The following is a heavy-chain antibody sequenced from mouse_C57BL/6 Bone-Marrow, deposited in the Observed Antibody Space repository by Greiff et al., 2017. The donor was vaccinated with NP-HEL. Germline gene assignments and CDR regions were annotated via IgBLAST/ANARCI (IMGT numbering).Heavy chain of an antibody. CDR2: INPNNGGT. J-gene: IGHJ2*01. V-gene: IGHV1-22*01. Sequence: VQLQQSGPELVKPGASVKMSCKASGYTFTDYNMHWVKQSHGKSLEWIGYINPNNGGTSYKQKFKGKATLTVNKAASTAYMELRSLTSEDSAVYSCARRRGSYYFDYWGQGTTLTVSS. CDR3: ARRRGSYYFDY. CDR1: GYTFTDYN.